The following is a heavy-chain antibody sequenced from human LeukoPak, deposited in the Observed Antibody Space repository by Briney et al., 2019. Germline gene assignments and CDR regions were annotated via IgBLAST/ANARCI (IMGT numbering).Heavy chain of an antibody. CDR1: GFTFSSYS. CDR3: ACTRVVVTFIDY. V-gene: IGHV3-21*01. D-gene: IGHD3-22*01. CDR2: ISSSSSYI. Sequence: GGSLRLSCAASGFTFSSYSMNWVRQAPGKGLEWVSSISSSSSYICYADSVKGRFTISRDNAKNSLYLQMNSLRAEDTAVYYCACTRVVVTFIDYWGQGTLVTVSS. J-gene: IGHJ4*02.